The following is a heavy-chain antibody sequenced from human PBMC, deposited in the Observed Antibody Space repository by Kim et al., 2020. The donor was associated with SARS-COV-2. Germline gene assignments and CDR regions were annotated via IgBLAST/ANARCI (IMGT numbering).Heavy chain of an antibody. D-gene: IGHD3-3*01. Sequence: GGSLRLSCAASGFTFSSYAMSWVRQAPGKGLEWVSAISGSGGSTYYADSVKGRFTISRDNSKNTLYLQMNSLRAEDTAVYYCAKTNLKLWSGYKNWFDPWGQGTLVTVSS. CDR2: ISGSGGST. CDR3: AKTNLKLWSGYKNWFDP. J-gene: IGHJ5*02. V-gene: IGHV3-23*01. CDR1: GFTFSSYA.